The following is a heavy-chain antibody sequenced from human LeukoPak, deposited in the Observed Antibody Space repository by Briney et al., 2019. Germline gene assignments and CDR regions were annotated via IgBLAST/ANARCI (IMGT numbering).Heavy chain of an antibody. CDR3: ARGSSGQAPDDY. CDR1: GFTFSSYA. V-gene: IGHV3-30-3*01. Sequence: GRSLRLSCAASGFTFSSYAMHWVRQAPGKGLEWVAIMSYDGSNKYYADSVKGRFTISRDNSKNTLYLQMNSLRAEDTAVYYCARGSSGQAPDDYWGQGTLVTVSS. D-gene: IGHD6-19*01. CDR2: MSYDGSNK. J-gene: IGHJ4*02.